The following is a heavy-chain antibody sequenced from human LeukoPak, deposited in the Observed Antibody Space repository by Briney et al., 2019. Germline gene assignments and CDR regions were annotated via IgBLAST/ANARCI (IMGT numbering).Heavy chain of an antibody. CDR3: TREAPTTVTTLDY. J-gene: IGHJ4*02. D-gene: IGHD4-17*01. Sequence: GGSLRLSCAVSGFTVSAHYMSWVRQAPGKGLEWVANIKQDGSEKYYVDSVKGRFTISRDNAKNSLYLQMNSLRAEDTAVYYCTREAPTTVTTLDYWGRGTLVTVSS. V-gene: IGHV3-7*01. CDR2: IKQDGSEK. CDR1: GFTVSAHY.